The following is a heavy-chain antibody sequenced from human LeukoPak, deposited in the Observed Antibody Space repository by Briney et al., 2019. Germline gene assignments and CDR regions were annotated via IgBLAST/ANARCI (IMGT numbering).Heavy chain of an antibody. J-gene: IGHJ5*02. D-gene: IGHD6-13*01. CDR2: IYYKGGT. CDR1: GGSISSSDHF. Sequence: PSETLSLTCTVSGGSISSSDHFWGWIRQPPGKGLEWIGSIYYKGGTYYNPSLKGRVTISVDTSKNQFSLKLSSVTAADTALYYCARHGYHISSWTGGSWGQGTLVTVSS. V-gene: IGHV4-39*01. CDR3: ARHGYHISSWTGGS.